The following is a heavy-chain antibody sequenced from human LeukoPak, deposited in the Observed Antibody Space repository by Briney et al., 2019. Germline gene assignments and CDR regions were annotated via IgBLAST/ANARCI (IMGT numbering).Heavy chain of an antibody. CDR1: GYTFTSYD. D-gene: IGHD2-15*01. J-gene: IGHJ4*01. Sequence: ASVKVSCKASGYTFTSYDINWVRQATGQGLEWMGWMNPNSGNTGYAQKFQGRVTMTRNTSISTAYMELSSLRSEDTAVYYCARGFLYCSGGSCYSEMTYWGQGTLVTVSS. V-gene: IGHV1-8*01. CDR2: MNPNSGNT. CDR3: ARGFLYCSGGSCYSEMTY.